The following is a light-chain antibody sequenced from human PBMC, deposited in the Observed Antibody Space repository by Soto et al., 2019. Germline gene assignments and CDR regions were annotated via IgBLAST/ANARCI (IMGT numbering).Light chain of an antibody. CDR1: QSLLHSNGYNY. CDR3: MQALQTPST. Sequence: DIVMTQSPLSQPVTPGEPASISCRSSQSLLHSNGYNYLDWYLQKPGQSPQLLIYLGSNRASGVPDRFSGSGSGTDFTLKISRVEAEDFGVYYCMQALQTPSTFGQGTKLEIK. CDR2: LGS. J-gene: IGKJ2*02. V-gene: IGKV2-28*01.